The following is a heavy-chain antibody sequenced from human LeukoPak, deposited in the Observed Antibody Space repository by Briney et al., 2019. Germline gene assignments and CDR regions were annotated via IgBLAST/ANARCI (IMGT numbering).Heavy chain of an antibody. CDR3: ARVFFGCSSISCYLRYYGMDV. CDR2: IYYSGST. D-gene: IGHD2-2*01. V-gene: IGHV4-30-4*01. Sequence: SQTLSLTCTVSGGSISSGDYYWSWIRQPPGTGLEWIGYIYYSGSTYYNPSLKSRVSISVDTSKNQFSLKLSSVTAADTAVYYCARVFFGCSSISCYLRYYGMDVWGQGTTVTVSS. J-gene: IGHJ6*02. CDR1: GGSISSGDYY.